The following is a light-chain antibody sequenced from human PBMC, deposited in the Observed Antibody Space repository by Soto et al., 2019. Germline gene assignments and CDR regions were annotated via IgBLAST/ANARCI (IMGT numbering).Light chain of an antibody. CDR1: QNILNH. CDR3: QQTFNTYCT. Sequence: IQLTQSPSSLSAAVGDRVTITCRTSQNILNHLNWYQQQPGKVPKILIYGASTLQNGVQSRFSAGGSGSLFTLTISNLQPDDFATYYCQQTFNTYCTFGHG. J-gene: IGKJ5*01. CDR2: GAS. V-gene: IGKV1-39*01.